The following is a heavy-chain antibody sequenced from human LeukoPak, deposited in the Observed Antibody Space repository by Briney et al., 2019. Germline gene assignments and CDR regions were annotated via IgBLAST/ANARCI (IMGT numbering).Heavy chain of an antibody. CDR3: ARGPVLRYFDWFDYYYYYYMDV. J-gene: IGHJ6*03. D-gene: IGHD3-9*01. V-gene: IGHV7-4-1*02. Sequence: ASVKVSCKASGYTFTSYAMNWVRQAPGQGLEWMGWINTNTGNPTYAQGFPGRFVFSLDTSFSTAFLQISSLKAEDTAVYYCARGPVLRYFDWFDYYYYYYMDVWGKGTTVTVSS. CDR1: GYTFTSYA. CDR2: INTNTGNP.